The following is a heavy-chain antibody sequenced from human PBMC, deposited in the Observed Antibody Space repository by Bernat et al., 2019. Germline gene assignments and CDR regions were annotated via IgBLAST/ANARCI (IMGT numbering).Heavy chain of an antibody. V-gene: IGHV3-21*01. J-gene: IGHJ4*02. D-gene: IGHD6-13*01. CDR3: ARDRSIELNQQQSPYPFDY. CDR2: ISSSSSYI. CDR1: GFTFSSYS. Sequence: EVQLVESGGGLVKPGGSLRLSCAASGFTFSSYSMNWVRQAPGKGLEWVSSISSSSSYIYYADSVKGRFTISRDNAKNSLYLQMNSLRAEDTAVYYCARDRSIELNQQQSPYPFDYWGQGTLVTVSS.